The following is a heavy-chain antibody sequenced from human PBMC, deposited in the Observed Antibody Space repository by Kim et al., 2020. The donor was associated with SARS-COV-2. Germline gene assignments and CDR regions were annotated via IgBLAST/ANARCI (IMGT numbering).Heavy chain of an antibody. J-gene: IGHJ4*02. CDR1: GFTFSNSW. D-gene: IGHD1-26*01. Sequence: GGSLRLSCAASGFTFSNSWMSWVRQAPGKGLEWVGRIKSKTDGGSTDYAAPVKGRFTISRDDSTITLYLQMNSLKTEDTAVYYCTTPSLVGATDYLGQGTLVTVSS. CDR2: IKSKTDGGST. V-gene: IGHV3-15*01. CDR3: TTPSLVGATDY.